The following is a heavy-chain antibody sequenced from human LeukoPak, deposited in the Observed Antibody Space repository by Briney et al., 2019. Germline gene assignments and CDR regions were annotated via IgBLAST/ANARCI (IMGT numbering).Heavy chain of an antibody. Sequence: PGGSLRLSCAASGFTFSNFEMNWVRQSPGKGLEWISYIHSSGTTKYYADSVEGRFTISRDNAKNSLYLEMKNLRAEDTAVYYCARWVLTGLYATLFDFWGPGTLVAVSS. J-gene: IGHJ4*02. V-gene: IGHV3-48*03. D-gene: IGHD3-9*01. CDR2: IHSSGTTK. CDR3: ARWVLTGLYATLFDF. CDR1: GFTFSNFE.